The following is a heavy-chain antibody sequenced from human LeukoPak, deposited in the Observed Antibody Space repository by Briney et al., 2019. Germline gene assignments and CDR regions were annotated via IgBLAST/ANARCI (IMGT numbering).Heavy chain of an antibody. V-gene: IGHV5-51*01. CDR2: IYPGDTDI. Sequence: GEPLQISCQGSGYSFSYYWIGRARPVPGKGLEWMGSIYPGDTDIRYSPSFQGPGTISADKSSRTGFRQWSSRDASDPPMYYCARHAYHDDNSGYYFAYWGQGTLVTVSS. CDR3: ARHAYHDDNSGYYFAY. CDR1: GYSFSYYW. J-gene: IGHJ4*02. D-gene: IGHD3-22*01.